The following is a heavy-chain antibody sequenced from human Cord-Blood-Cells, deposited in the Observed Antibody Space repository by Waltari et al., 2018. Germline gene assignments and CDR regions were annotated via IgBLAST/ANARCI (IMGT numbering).Heavy chain of an antibody. V-gene: IGHV3-74*01. CDR2: INSDESST. J-gene: IGHJ4*02. D-gene: IGHD6-6*01. CDR3: ARGGGSSFDY. Sequence: EVQLVESGGGLVQPGGSLRLSCAASGFTFSSYWMHWVRQAPGKGLVWVARINSDESSTSYADSLKGRFTISRDNAKNTLYLQMNSLRAEDTAVYYCARGGGSSFDYWGQGTLVTVSS. CDR1: GFTFSSYW.